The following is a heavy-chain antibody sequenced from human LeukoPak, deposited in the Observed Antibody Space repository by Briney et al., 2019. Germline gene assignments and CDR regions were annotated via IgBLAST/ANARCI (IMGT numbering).Heavy chain of an antibody. Sequence: GLSLTLSCAASGFTSSDYYRTLIRDPPGKGPECVAYISSSGWTTTYLDSVKGRFSISIDNAKNALDLQINSLRADGTAVCYCERSNYYTVDVWGQGQAVPVSS. CDR2: ISSSGWTT. CDR3: ERSNYYTVDV. V-gene: IGHV3-11*01. J-gene: IGHJ6*01. CDR1: GFTSSDYY.